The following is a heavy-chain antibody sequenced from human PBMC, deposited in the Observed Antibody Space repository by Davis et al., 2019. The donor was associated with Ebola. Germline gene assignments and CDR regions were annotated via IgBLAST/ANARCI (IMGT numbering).Heavy chain of an antibody. Sequence: SVKVSCKASGGTFSSYAISWVRQAPGQGLEWMGGIIPIFGTANYAQKFQGRVTITADESTSTAYMELSSLRSEDTAVYYCARVALYYDILTGSKSMDVWGKGTTVTVSS. CDR2: IIPIFGTA. V-gene: IGHV1-69*13. D-gene: IGHD3-9*01. CDR3: ARVALYYDILTGSKSMDV. J-gene: IGHJ6*03. CDR1: GGTFSSYA.